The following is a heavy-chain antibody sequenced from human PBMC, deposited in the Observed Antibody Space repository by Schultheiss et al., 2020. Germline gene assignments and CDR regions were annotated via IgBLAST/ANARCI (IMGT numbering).Heavy chain of an antibody. V-gene: IGHV3-33*08. Sequence: GGSLRLSCAASGFTFSSYSMNWVRQASGKGLEWVAVIWYDGSNKYCADSLKGRFSISRDYNKNTLYVQMNSLRAEDTAVYYCARDSWRATTYMDVWGKGTTVTVSS. CDR1: GFTFSSYS. CDR2: IWYDGSNK. D-gene: IGHD2/OR15-2a*01. J-gene: IGHJ6*03. CDR3: ARDSWRATTYMDV.